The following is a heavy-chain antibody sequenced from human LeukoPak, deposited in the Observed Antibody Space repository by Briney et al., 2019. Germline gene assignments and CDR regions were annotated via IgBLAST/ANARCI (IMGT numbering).Heavy chain of an antibody. D-gene: IGHD3-16*02. CDR2: MNPSNGNI. Sequence: ASVKVSFKSSGYSFTSYDVNWVRQATGQGLEWMGWMNPSNGNIGYAQKFQGRVTMTRNTSISTAYMELSSLRSEDTAVYYCTKGSNWGSYRDSWGQGTLVTVSS. CDR1: GYSFTSYD. CDR3: TKGSNWGSYRDS. V-gene: IGHV1-8*01. J-gene: IGHJ4*02.